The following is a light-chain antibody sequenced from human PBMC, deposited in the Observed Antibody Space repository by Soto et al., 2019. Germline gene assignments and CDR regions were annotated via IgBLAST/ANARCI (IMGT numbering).Light chain of an antibody. J-gene: IGKJ4*01. CDR3: QHYNNLPLA. CDR1: HDINNY. V-gene: IGKV1-33*01. Sequence: DIQMTQSPSSLSASVGDRVTITCQASHDINNYLNWYRQKPGKAPELLIYDASNLKTGVPSRFSGGGSGADFSLTISSLQPEDIATYFCQHYNNLPLAFGGGTKVDIK. CDR2: DAS.